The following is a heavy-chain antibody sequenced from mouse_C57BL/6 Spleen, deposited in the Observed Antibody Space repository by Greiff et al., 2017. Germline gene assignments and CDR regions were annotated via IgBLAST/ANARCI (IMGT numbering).Heavy chain of an antibody. D-gene: IGHD1-1*01. CDR2: ISPGSGST. CDR3: AVTTVVATPMDY. Sequence: QVQLQQPGAELVKPGASVKMSCKASGYTFTSYWITWVKQRPGQGLEWIGDISPGSGSTNYNEKFKSKATLTVDTSSSTAYMQLSSLTSEDSAVYYCAVTTVVATPMDYWGQGTSVTVSS. CDR1: GYTFTSYW. J-gene: IGHJ4*01. V-gene: IGHV1-55*01.